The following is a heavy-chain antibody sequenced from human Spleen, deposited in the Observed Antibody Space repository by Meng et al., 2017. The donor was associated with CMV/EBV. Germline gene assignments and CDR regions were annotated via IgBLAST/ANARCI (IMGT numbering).Heavy chain of an antibody. Sequence: GGSLRLSCAASGFTFSSYGMSWVRQAPGKGLEWVSTISGSAGSTYYADSVKGRFTISRDNSKNTLYLQINSLRAEDTAVYYCAKSSLYDYLWGDSLGYWGQGTLVTVSS. CDR2: ISGSAGST. J-gene: IGHJ4*02. D-gene: IGHD3-16*01. CDR3: AKSSLYDYLWGDSLGY. V-gene: IGHV3-23*01. CDR1: GFTFSSYG.